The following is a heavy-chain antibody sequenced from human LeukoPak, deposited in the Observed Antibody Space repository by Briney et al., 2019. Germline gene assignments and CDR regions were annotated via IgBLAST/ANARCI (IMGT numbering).Heavy chain of an antibody. Sequence: GGSLRLSCAASGFIFTNYAMSWVRQAPGKGPEWVAAISGGGGSTSYADSVKGRFTVSRDNSKNTLYLQMNSLRAEDTAVYYCARDRGGLHYLDYWGQGTLVTVSS. CDR3: ARDRGGLHYLDY. J-gene: IGHJ4*02. CDR2: ISGGGGST. V-gene: IGHV3-23*01. CDR1: GFIFTNYA. D-gene: IGHD4-11*01.